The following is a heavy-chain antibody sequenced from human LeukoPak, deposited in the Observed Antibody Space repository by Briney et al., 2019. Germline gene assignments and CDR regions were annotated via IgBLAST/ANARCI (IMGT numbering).Heavy chain of an antibody. CDR1: EFTFSNYS. V-gene: IGHV3-48*01. J-gene: IGHJ4*02. Sequence: GGSLRLSCAASEFTFSNYSMNWVRQAPGKGLEWVSYISIISSIIYYADSVKGRFTISRDNAKNSLYLQMNSLRAEDTAVYYCARAPFGSNSGGGYFDYWGQGTLVTVSS. D-gene: IGHD4-23*01. CDR3: ARAPFGSNSGGGYFDY. CDR2: ISIISSII.